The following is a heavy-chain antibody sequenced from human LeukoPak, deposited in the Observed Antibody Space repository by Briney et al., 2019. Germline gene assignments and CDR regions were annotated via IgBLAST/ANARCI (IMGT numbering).Heavy chain of an antibody. Sequence: GGSLRLSCAASGFTFSSYGMHWVRQAPGKGLEWVAFIRYDGSNKYHADSVKGRFTISRDNSKNTLYLQMNSLRAEDTAVYYCAKDRIRYLSWFDPWGQGTLVTVSS. CDR2: IRYDGSNK. D-gene: IGHD3-9*01. CDR3: AKDRIRYLSWFDP. J-gene: IGHJ5*02. V-gene: IGHV3-30*02. CDR1: GFTFSSYG.